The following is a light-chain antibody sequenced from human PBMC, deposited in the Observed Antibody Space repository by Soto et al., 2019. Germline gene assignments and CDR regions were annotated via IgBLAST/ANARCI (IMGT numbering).Light chain of an antibody. V-gene: IGLV2-14*01. CDR3: SSYTSSITPYV. Sequence: QSVLTQPASVSGSPGQSITISCTGTSSDVGSYNYVSWYQQHPGKAPKLMIYEVSDRPSGISSRFSGSKSGNTASLTISGLQTEDEAEYYCSSYTSSITPYVFGTGTKVTVL. CDR2: EVS. J-gene: IGLJ1*01. CDR1: SSDVGSYNY.